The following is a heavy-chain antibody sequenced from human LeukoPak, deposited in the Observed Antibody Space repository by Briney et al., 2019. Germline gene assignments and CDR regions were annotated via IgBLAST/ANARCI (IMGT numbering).Heavy chain of an antibody. D-gene: IGHD3-22*01. CDR3: ATGSGMSYYYDSSGYSFDY. CDR1: GGTFSSYA. CDR2: VIPIYGTA. Sequence: SVKVSCKASGGTFSSYAISWVRQAPGHGLEWMGGVIPIYGTANYAQKFQGRVTITTDESTSTAYMELSSLRSEDTAVYYCATGSGMSYYYDSSGYSFDYWGQGTLVTVS. V-gene: IGHV1-69*05. J-gene: IGHJ4*02.